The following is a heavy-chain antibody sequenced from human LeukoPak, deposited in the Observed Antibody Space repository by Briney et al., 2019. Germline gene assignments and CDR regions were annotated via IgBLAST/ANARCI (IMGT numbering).Heavy chain of an antibody. CDR2: IYYSGST. J-gene: IGHJ6*04. D-gene: IGHD2-2*01. V-gene: IGHV4-61*01. CDR1: RGSVSSGSYY. Sequence: SETLSLTCTVSRGSVSSGSYYWSWIRQPPGKGLEWIGYIYYSGSTNYNPSLKSRVTISVDTSKNQFSLKLSSVTAADTAVYYCARDPLPAARYYYYGMDVWGKGTTVTVSS. CDR3: ARDPLPAARYYYYGMDV.